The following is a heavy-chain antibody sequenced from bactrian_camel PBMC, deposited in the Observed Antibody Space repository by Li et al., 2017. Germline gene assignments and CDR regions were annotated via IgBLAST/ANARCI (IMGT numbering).Heavy chain of an antibody. V-gene: IGHV3S55*01. CDR2: IETA. D-gene: IGHD5*01. Sequence: HVQLVESGGGSVQTGGSLRLSCTVSGFSHDDFDLGWYRRGSGNECELVATIETAYYADSVRGRFTISQNNAKTTTWLQMNNLKLDDTAMYYCAPDSSPQMGCYWTRGTQVTVS. CDR1: GFSHDDFD. J-gene: IGHJ4*01. CDR3: APDSSPQMGCY.